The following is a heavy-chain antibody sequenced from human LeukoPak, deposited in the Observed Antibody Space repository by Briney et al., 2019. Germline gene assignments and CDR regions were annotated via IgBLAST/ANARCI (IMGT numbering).Heavy chain of an antibody. Sequence: SETLSLTCTVSGGSISSYYWSWIQQPPGKGLEWIGYIYYSGSTNYNPSLKSRVTISVDTSKNQFSLKLSSVTAADTAVYYCARGSGSYYNSWFDPWGQGTLVTVSS. CDR2: IYYSGST. CDR1: GGSISSYY. J-gene: IGHJ5*02. D-gene: IGHD3-10*01. CDR3: ARGSGSYYNSWFDP. V-gene: IGHV4-59*01.